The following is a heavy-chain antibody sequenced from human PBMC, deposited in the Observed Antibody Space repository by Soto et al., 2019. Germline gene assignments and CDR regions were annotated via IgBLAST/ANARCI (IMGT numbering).Heavy chain of an antibody. CDR2: INQDGSDK. CDR1: GLTLSRDW. J-gene: IGHJ6*02. V-gene: IGHV3-7*05. Sequence: EVHPVESGGGFVQPGGSLRLSCAVSGLTLSRDWMSWFRQAPGKGLEWVANINQDGSDKNYLDSVKGRFTVSRDNDKKSLYLQMNGLRVEDTAEYFCARGHYGMEDWGQGTTVTVSS. CDR3: ARGHYGMED.